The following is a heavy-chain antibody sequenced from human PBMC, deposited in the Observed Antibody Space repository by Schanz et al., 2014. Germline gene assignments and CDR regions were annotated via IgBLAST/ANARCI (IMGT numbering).Heavy chain of an antibody. V-gene: IGHV3-23*01. D-gene: IGHD3-10*01. CDR1: GFTFSAYA. J-gene: IGHJ4*02. CDR2: ISASGGTT. CDR3: VSSGSYSSYAF. Sequence: EVQLLESGGGLVQPGGSLRLSCAASGFTFSAYAMTWVRQIPGKGLEWVSAISASGGTTYYADSAKGRFTISRDNSKSTLYVEMNSLRAEDTAVYHCVSSGSYSSYAFWGQGTLVTVSS.